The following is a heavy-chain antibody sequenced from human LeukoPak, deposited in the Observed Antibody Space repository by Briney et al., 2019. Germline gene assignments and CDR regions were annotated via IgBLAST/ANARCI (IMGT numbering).Heavy chain of an antibody. D-gene: IGHD2-15*01. CDR3: ARRGRHSQFDY. CDR1: GGSFSGYY. V-gene: IGHV4-59*10. Sequence: SETLSLTCAVYGGSFSGYYWSWIRQPAGKGLEWIGRIYTSGSTNYNPSLKSRVTMSVDTSKNQFSLKLSSVTAADTAVYYCARRGRHSQFDYWGQGTLVTVSS. CDR2: IYTSGST. J-gene: IGHJ4*02.